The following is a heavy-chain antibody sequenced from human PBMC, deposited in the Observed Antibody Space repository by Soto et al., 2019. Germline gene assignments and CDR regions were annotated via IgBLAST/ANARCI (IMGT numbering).Heavy chain of an antibody. CDR2: INHSGST. J-gene: IGHJ5*02. V-gene: IGHV4-34*01. CDR1: GGSFSGYY. CDR3: ARGVETYYYDSSGFHPGNWFDP. Sequence: SETLSLTCAVYGGSFSGYYWSWIRQPPGKGLEWIGEINHSGSTNYNPSLKSRVTISVDTSKNQFSLKLSSVTAADTAVYYCARGVETYYYDSSGFHPGNWFDPWGQGTLVTVSS. D-gene: IGHD3-22*01.